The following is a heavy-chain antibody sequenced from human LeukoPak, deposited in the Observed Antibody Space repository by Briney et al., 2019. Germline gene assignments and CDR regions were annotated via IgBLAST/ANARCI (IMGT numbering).Heavy chain of an antibody. CDR3: ARQYSSSSEFDY. CDR1: GYSFIGYW. D-gene: IGHD6-6*01. J-gene: IGHJ4*02. V-gene: IGHV5-51*01. CDR2: IYPGDSDI. Sequence: GESLKISCKGSGYSFIGYWIGWVRQMPGKGLQWMGVIYPGDSDIRHSPSFQGQVTISADKSISTAYLQWTSLEASDTALYYCARQYSSSSEFDYWGQGTLVTVSS.